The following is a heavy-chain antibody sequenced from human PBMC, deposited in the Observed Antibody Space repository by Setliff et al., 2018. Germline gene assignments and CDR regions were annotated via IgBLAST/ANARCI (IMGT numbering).Heavy chain of an antibody. Sequence: SETLSLTCTVSGDPMSSRRYYWAWIRQPAGKGLEWIGYINYSGSTSYYNPSLKSRVTISVDTSKNQFSLKLSSVTAADTAVYYCARGRAGHSGHWGQGTLVTVSS. J-gene: IGHJ4*02. CDR1: GDPMSSRRYY. CDR3: ARGRAGHSGH. D-gene: IGHD6-19*01. CDR2: INYSGS. V-gene: IGHV4-61*10.